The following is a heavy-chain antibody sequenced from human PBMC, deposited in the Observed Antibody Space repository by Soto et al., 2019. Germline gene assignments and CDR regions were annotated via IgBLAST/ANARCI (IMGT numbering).Heavy chain of an antibody. Sequence: EVQLVESGGGLVQPGRSLRLSCAASGFTFDDYAMHCVRQAPGKGLEWVSGISWNSVTKDYADSVKGRFTISRDNAKNSLYLQMNSLRPEDTAFYYCAKLPYGSGNYHFDSWGQGTLVTVSS. V-gene: IGHV3-9*01. J-gene: IGHJ4*02. CDR2: ISWNSVTK. CDR3: AKLPYGSGNYHFDS. CDR1: GFTFDDYA. D-gene: IGHD3-10*01.